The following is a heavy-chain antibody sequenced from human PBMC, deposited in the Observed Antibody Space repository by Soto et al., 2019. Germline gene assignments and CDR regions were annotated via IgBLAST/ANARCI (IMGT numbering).Heavy chain of an antibody. V-gene: IGHV1-3*01. J-gene: IGHJ6*02. CDR3: ARLVVTASYYYYYGMDV. Sequence: ASVKVSCTASGYSFTTYAMHWVRQAPGQRLEWMGWINAGNGNTKYSQKFQGRVTISSDTSASTAYMELSSLRSEDTAVYYCARLVVTASYYYYYGMDVWGQGTTVTVSS. CDR1: GYSFTTYA. D-gene: IGHD2-21*02. CDR2: INAGNGNT.